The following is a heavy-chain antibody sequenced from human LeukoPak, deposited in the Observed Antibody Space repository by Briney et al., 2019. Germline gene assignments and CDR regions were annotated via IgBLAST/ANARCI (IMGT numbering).Heavy chain of an antibody. Sequence: PGGSLRLSCAASGFTFSSYGMNWVRQAPGKGLEWVSCIGGSSGDIYYADSVKGRFTISRDNDKNSLYLQMNSLRVEDTAVYYCAREGPYDSSGYIDFDYWGQGILVTASS. CDR1: GFTFSSYG. V-gene: IGHV3-21*01. J-gene: IGHJ4*02. D-gene: IGHD3-22*01. CDR3: AREGPYDSSGYIDFDY. CDR2: IGGSSGDI.